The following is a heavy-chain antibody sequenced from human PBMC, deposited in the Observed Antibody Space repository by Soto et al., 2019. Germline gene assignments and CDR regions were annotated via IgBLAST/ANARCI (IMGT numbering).Heavy chain of an antibody. CDR1: GGSISSSNYF. D-gene: IGHD3-9*01. CDR3: ARHARYPDYYMDV. V-gene: IGHV4-39*01. CDR2: IYYSGST. Sequence: SETLSLTCTVSGGSISSSNYFWGWIRQPPGKGLEWIGSIYYSGSTYYNPSLKSRVTISVDTSKNQFSLKLSSVTAADTAVFYCARHARYPDYYMDVWGKGTTVTVSS. J-gene: IGHJ6*03.